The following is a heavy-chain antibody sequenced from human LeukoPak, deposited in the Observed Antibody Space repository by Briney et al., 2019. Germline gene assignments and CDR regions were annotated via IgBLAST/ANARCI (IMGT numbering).Heavy chain of an antibody. V-gene: IGHV4-38-2*01. CDR3: ARAAFVDYHAFDI. Sequence: SETLSLTCAVSGYSISSGYYWGWIRQPPGKGLEWIGSIYHSGSPYYNPSLKSRVTISVDTSKNQFSLKLSSVTAADTAVYYCARAAFVDYHAFDIWGQGTMVTVSS. CDR1: GYSISSGYY. J-gene: IGHJ3*02. D-gene: IGHD3/OR15-3a*01. CDR2: IYHSGSP.